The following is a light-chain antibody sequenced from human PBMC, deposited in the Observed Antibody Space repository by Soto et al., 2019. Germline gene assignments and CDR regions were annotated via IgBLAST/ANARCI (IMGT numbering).Light chain of an antibody. CDR2: EGT. CDR3: CSYAGSPTYPWV. V-gene: IGLV2-23*01. CDR1: SSDVGSYTL. Sequence: QSVLTQPASVSGSPGQSITISCTGTSSDVGSYTLVSWYQQHPGKAPKLLIYEGTKRPSGVSNRFSGSKSGNTASLTISGLQAEDEADYYCCSYAGSPTYPWVFGGGTKLTVL. J-gene: IGLJ3*02.